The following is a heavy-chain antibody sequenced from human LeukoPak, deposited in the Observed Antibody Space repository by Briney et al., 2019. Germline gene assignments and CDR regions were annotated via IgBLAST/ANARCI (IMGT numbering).Heavy chain of an antibody. V-gene: IGHV3-64*01. D-gene: IGHD2-8*01. J-gene: IGHJ5*02. CDR2: ISGNGDST. CDR1: GFTFSTCA. CDR3: AREVYAGNWFDP. Sequence: GGSLRLSCAASGFTFSTCAMHWVRQAPGKGLEYVAAISGNGDSTYYANSVKGRLTISRDNSKNTLHLQMGSLRPEDMAVYYCAREVYAGNWFDPWGQGTLVTVSS.